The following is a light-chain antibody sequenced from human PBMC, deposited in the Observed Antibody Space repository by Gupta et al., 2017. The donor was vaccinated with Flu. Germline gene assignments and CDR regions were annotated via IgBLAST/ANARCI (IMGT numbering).Light chain of an antibody. V-gene: IGKV3-11*01. CDR2: DAS. CDR1: KSVSNY. CDR3: QQRSNWPHT. J-gene: IGKJ2*01. Sequence: EIVLTQSAATLSLSPGERATLSCSASKSVSNYLAWYQQKPGQAPRLLIYDASNRATGIPARFSGSGSGTDFTLTISSLEPEDFAVYYCQQRSNWPHTFGQGTKLEI.